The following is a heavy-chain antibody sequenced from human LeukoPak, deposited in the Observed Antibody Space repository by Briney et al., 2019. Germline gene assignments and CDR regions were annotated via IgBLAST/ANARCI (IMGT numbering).Heavy chain of an antibody. J-gene: IGHJ5*02. D-gene: IGHD4-11*01. CDR3: ARPHTVLYDWFDP. V-gene: IGHV1-2*06. CDR2: INPNSGGT. Sequence: ASVKLSCKASGYTFTGYYMHWVRQAPAPGLEWMGRINPNSGGTNYAQKFQGRVTMTRDTSISTAYMELSRLRSDDTAVYYCARPHTVLYDWFDPWGQGTLVTVSS. CDR1: GYTFTGYY.